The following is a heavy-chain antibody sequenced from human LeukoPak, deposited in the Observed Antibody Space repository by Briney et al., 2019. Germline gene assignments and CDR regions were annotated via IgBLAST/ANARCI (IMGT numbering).Heavy chain of an antibody. V-gene: IGHV1-2*02. D-gene: IGHD3-9*01. J-gene: IGHJ4*02. CDR2: INPNSGGT. Sequence: ASVKVSCKASGYTFTGYYMHWVRQAPGQGLEWMGWINPNSGGTNYAQKFQGRVTMARDTSIRTAYMEVSRLRSDDTAVYYCARSPDILTGEDFDYWGQGTLVTVSS. CDR1: GYTFTGYY. CDR3: ARSPDILTGEDFDY.